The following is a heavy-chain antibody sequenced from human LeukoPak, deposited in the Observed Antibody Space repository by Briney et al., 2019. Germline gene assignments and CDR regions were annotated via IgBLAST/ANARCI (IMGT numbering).Heavy chain of an antibody. D-gene: IGHD6-13*01. Sequence: PGGSLTLSCAASGFTISSSYMRWVRQAPRKEREGVSVIYSGGSTYYSDSVKGRFTISRDNSKNTLYLQMNSLRAEDTAVYYCARDPTPDSIAAAGDDYWGQGALVTVSS. CDR3: ARDPTPDSIAAAGDDY. CDR1: GFTISSSY. V-gene: IGHV3-53*01. CDR2: IYSGGST. J-gene: IGHJ4*02.